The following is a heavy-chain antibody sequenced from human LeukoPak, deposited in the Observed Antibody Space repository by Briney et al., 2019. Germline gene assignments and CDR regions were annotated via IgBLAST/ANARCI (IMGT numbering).Heavy chain of an antibody. Sequence: GRSLRLSCAASGFTFSSYAMHWVRQAPGKRLEWVAVISYDGSNKYYADSVKGRFTISRDNAKNSLYLQMNSLRAEDTAVYYCARDPGYCSSTSCYWGQGTLVTVSS. CDR2: ISYDGSNK. D-gene: IGHD2-2*01. CDR1: GFTFSSYA. CDR3: ARDPGYCSSTSCY. J-gene: IGHJ4*02. V-gene: IGHV3-30-3*01.